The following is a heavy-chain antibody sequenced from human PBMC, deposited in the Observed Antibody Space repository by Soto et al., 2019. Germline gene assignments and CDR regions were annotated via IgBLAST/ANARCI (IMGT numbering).Heavy chain of an antibody. D-gene: IGHD2-8*02. V-gene: IGHV4-59*01. Sequence: PSETLSLTCTVSGGSISSYYWSWIRQPPGKGLEWIGYISYSGSTNYNPSLRSRVTVSVDTSESQISLKLNSVTAADTAIYYCARQSGGYLSYMDGWGKGTTVTVSS. J-gene: IGHJ6*03. CDR3: ARQSGGYLSYMDG. CDR1: GGSISSYY. CDR2: ISYSGST.